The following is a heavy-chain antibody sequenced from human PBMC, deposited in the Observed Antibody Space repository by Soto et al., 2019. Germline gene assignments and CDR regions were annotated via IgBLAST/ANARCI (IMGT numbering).Heavy chain of an antibody. CDR3: SRLFISDYSNGGGY. V-gene: IGHV3-73*01. Sequence: GGSLRLSCAASGFTFSGSSMHWVRQASGKGLEWVGRIRDKANNYATAYAASVKGRFTISRDDSKNTAYLQMNSLKTEDTAAYYCSRLFISDYSNGGGYWGQGTVVTVSS. CDR1: GFTFSGSS. CDR2: IRDKANNYAT. D-gene: IGHD4-4*01. J-gene: IGHJ4*02.